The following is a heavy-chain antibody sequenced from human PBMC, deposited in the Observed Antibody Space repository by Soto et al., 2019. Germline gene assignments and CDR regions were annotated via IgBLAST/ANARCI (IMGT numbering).Heavy chain of an antibody. V-gene: IGHV3-30-3*01. CDR3: ARAGPDSSGWNFDY. CDR2: ISYDGSNK. D-gene: IGHD6-19*01. J-gene: IGHJ4*02. Sequence: SGGSLRLSCAASGFTFSSYAMHWVRQAPGKGLEWVAVISYDGSNKYYADSVKGRFTISRDNSKNTLYLQMNSLRAEDTAVYYCARAGPDSSGWNFDYWGQGTLVTVSS. CDR1: GFTFSSYA.